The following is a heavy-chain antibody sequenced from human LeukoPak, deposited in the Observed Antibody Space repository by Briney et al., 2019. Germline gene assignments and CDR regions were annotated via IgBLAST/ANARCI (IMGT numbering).Heavy chain of an antibody. D-gene: IGHD3/OR15-3a*01. CDR3: ARRRTGDYFDY. CDR1: GFSLTTPGMC. CDR2: IDWDDDK. Sequence: SGPALLKPTHALTLTFTFSGFSLTTPGMCVSWIRQPPGKALEWLARIDWDDDKYYSTSLKTRLTISKDTSKNQVVLTMTNMDPVDTATYYCARRRTGDYFDYWGQGILVTVSS. V-gene: IGHV2-70*11. J-gene: IGHJ4*02.